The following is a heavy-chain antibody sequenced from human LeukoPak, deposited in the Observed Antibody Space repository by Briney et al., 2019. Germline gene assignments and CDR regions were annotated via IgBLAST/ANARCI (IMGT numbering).Heavy chain of an antibody. CDR1: GGTFSSYA. V-gene: IGHV1-69*04. Sequence: ASVKVSCKASGGTFSSYAISWVRQAPGQGLEWMGRIIPIFGIANYAQKFQGRVTITADKSTSTAYMELSSLRSEDTAVYYCARVRDCSSTSCYTYYYYGMDVWGQGTTVTVSS. CDR2: IIPIFGIA. CDR3: ARVRDCSSTSCYTYYYYGMDV. J-gene: IGHJ6*02. D-gene: IGHD2-2*01.